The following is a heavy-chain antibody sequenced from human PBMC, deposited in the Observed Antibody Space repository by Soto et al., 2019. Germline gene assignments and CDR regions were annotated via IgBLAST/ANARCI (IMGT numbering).Heavy chain of an antibody. V-gene: IGHV4-38-2*02. CDR3: AKDRPGYDSFTGYYSLYAFDV. CDR2: MYHSGST. CDR1: GYSITSGYY. Sequence: PSETLSLTCTVSGYSITSGYYWGWIRQPPGKGLEWIGSMYHSGSTYYNPSLKSRVIISVDTSKNQFSLKLSSVTAADTAVYYCAKDRPGYDSFTGYYSLYAFDVWGQGTMVTVSS. D-gene: IGHD3-9*01. J-gene: IGHJ3*01.